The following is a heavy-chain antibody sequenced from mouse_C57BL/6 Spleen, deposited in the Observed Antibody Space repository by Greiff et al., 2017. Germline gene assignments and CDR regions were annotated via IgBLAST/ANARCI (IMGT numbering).Heavy chain of an antibody. CDR3: ARDRGNYYGSSHYFDY. Sequence: QVQLQQPGAELVKPGASVKVSCKASGYTFTSYWMHWVKQRPGQGLEWIGRIHPSDSDTNYNQKFKGKATLTVDKSSSTAYMQLSSLTSEDSAVYYCARDRGNYYGSSHYFDYWGQGTTLTVSS. CDR1: GYTFTSYW. D-gene: IGHD1-1*01. J-gene: IGHJ2*01. V-gene: IGHV1-74*01. CDR2: IHPSDSDT.